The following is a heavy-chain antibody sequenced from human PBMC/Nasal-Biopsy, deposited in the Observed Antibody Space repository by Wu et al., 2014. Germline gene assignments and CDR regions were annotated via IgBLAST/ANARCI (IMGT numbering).Heavy chain of an antibody. D-gene: IGHD6-19*01. CDR3: ARADNSGWYAY. CDR2: ITNTGSYA. Sequence: MGWIRQAPGKGLECISYITNTGSYAHYAESVKGRFTLSRDNAKNSLSLQMNSLGVEDTAVYYCARADNSGWYAYWGQGTLVTVSS. J-gene: IGHJ4*02. V-gene: IGHV3-11*06.